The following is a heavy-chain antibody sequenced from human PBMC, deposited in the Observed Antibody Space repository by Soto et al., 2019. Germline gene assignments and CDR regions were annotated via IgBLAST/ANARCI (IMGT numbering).Heavy chain of an antibody. CDR2: ISSSSSYI. Sequence: LRLSCAASGFTFSSYSMNWVRQAPGKGLEWVSSISSSSSYIYYADSVKGRFTISRDNAKNSLYLQMNSLRAEDTAVYYCARGGYCSSTSCYDNWFDPWGQGTLVTVSS. CDR1: GFTFSSYS. D-gene: IGHD2-2*01. V-gene: IGHV3-21*01. J-gene: IGHJ5*02. CDR3: ARGGYCSSTSCYDNWFDP.